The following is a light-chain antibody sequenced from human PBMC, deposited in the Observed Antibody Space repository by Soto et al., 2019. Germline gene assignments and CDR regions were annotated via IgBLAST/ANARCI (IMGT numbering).Light chain of an antibody. CDR2: DAS. Sequence: QITKTQSTLSASVGDRVTITCRASQSISSWLAWYQQKPGKAPKLLIYDASNLESGVPSRFSGSGSGTEFTLTINSLQHDDFATYYCQQYTSYWRSFGQGTKVDIK. V-gene: IGKV1-5*01. CDR1: QSISSW. CDR3: QQYTSYWRS. J-gene: IGKJ1*01.